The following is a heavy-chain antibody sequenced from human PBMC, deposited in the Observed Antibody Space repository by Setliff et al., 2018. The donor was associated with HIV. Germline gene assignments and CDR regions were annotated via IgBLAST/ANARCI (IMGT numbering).Heavy chain of an antibody. CDR3: ASLGDEYYDSSGYPDAFDI. Sequence: ASVKVSCKASGYAFTSHGISWVRQAPGQGLEWMGWISAYNGNTNYAQKLQGRVTMTTDTSTSTAYMELRRLRSNDTAVYYCASLGDEYYDSSGYPDAFDIWCQGTMVTVSS. CDR1: GYAFTSHG. CDR2: ISAYNGNT. V-gene: IGHV1-18*01. D-gene: IGHD3-22*01. J-gene: IGHJ3*02.